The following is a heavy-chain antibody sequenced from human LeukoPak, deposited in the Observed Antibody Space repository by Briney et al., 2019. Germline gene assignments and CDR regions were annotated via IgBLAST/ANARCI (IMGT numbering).Heavy chain of an antibody. D-gene: IGHD6-19*01. CDR3: ARDLGDSSGWYGYFDY. V-gene: IGHV3-48*03. J-gene: IGHJ4*02. Sequence: GGSLRPSCAASGFTFSSYEINWVRQAPGKGLEWVSYISSSGSTIYYADSVKGRFTISRDNAKNSLYLQMNSLRAEDTAVYYCARDLGDSSGWYGYFDYWGQGTLVTVSS. CDR2: ISSSGSTI. CDR1: GFTFSSYE.